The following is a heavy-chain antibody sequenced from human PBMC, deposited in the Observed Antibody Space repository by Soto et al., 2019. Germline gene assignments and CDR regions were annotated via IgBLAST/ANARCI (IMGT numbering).Heavy chain of an antibody. CDR1: GGSISSSSYY. J-gene: IGHJ6*02. V-gene: IGHV4-39*01. CDR2: IYYSGST. CDR3: ARHVGYSYGSYYYYYDMDV. Sequence: SETLSLTWTVSGGSISSSSYYWVWIRQPPGKVLEWIGSIYYSGSTYYNPSLKSRVTISVDTSKNQFSLKLSSVTAADTAVYYCARHVGYSYGSYYYYYDMDVWGQGTTVTAP. D-gene: IGHD5-18*01.